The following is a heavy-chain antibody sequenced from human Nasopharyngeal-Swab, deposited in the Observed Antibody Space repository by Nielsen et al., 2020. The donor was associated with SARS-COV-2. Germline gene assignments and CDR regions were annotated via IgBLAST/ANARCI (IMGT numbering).Heavy chain of an antibody. V-gene: IGHV3-15*01. CDR3: TTRNLNLDAFDI. D-gene: IGHD1-14*01. J-gene: IGHJ3*02. CDR1: RFTFSNAW. CDR2: IKSKTDGGTT. Sequence: GESLKISCAASRFTFSNAWMSWVRQAPGKGLEWVGRIKSKTDGGTTDYAAPVKGRFTISRDDSKNTLYLQMNILKTEDTAVYYCTTRNLNLDAFDIWGQGTMVTVSS.